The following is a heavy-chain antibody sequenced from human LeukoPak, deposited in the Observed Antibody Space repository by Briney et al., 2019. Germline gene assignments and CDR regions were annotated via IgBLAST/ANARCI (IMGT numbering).Heavy chain of an antibody. D-gene: IGHD2-2*01. V-gene: IGHV3-23*01. CDR1: GFTFSSYA. CDR2: ISVSGGST. Sequence: PGGSLRLSCAVSGFTFSSYAMSWVRQAPGKGLEWVSSISVSGGSTYYADSVKGRFTISRDNSKNTLYLQMNSLRAEDTAVYYCAKGFGVVVPAANDYWGQGTLVTVSS. CDR3: AKGFGVVVPAANDY. J-gene: IGHJ4*02.